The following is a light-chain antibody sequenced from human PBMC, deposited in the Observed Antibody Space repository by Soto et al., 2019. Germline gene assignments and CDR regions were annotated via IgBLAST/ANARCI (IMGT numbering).Light chain of an antibody. CDR1: QGLNNY. CDR3: QQLESYPST. J-gene: IGKJ4*01. CDR2: AAS. Sequence: IQLTQSPSFLSSSLGYRFTITFLASQGLNNYVAWYQQKPGKAPKLLIYAASTLQSGVPSRFSGSGSGTDFTLTISSLQPEDFATYYCQQLESYPSTFGGGTKVDIK. V-gene: IGKV1-9*01.